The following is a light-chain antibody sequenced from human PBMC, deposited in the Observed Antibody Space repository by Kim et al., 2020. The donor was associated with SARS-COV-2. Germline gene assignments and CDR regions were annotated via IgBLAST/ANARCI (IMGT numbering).Light chain of an antibody. V-gene: IGKV1-5*03. J-gene: IGKJ2*01. CDR2: EAS. Sequence: ASVGDIVTLTCPARQHIAGFLAWYQHKPGKAPKLLVYEASSLETGVPSRFSGTGSETEFILTISSLQPDDFATYYCQHYRHYPYTFGQGTKLEI. CDR1: QHIAGF. CDR3: QHYRHYPYT.